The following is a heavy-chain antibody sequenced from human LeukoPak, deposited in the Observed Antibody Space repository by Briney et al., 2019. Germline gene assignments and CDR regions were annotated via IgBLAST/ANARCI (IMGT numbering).Heavy chain of an antibody. J-gene: IGHJ3*02. CDR3: ARDASGAFDI. V-gene: IGHV3-11*01. D-gene: IGHD1-26*01. Sequence: PGGSLRLSCAASGFSFSDHYMSWIRQAPGKGLEWVSYISNTGSTIYYADSVKGRFTISRDNAKNSLYLQMNSLRAEDMAMYYCARDASGAFDIRGQGTMVTVSS. CDR2: ISNTGSTI. CDR1: GFSFSDHY.